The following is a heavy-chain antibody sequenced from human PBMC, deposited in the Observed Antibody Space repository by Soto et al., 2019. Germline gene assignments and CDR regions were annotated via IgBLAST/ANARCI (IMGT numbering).Heavy chain of an antibody. CDR2: MHFSGSY. CDR3: VGCPLDTDYRHYFPRGV. D-gene: IGHD3-16*02. CDR1: GGSISRYY. V-gene: IGHV4-59*01. Sequence: PSETLSLTCTVSGGSISRYYWSWVRQAPGKGLEWIGYMHFSGSYNYNPSLKSRVTISLDTSKNQFSLKLSSVPAADTAVYFCVGCPLDTDYRHYFPRGVRGKGPTGTVSS. J-gene: IGHJ6*04.